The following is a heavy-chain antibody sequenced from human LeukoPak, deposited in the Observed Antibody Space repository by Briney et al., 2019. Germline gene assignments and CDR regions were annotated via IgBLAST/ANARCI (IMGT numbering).Heavy chain of an antibody. V-gene: IGHV1-2*02. CDR3: ATGGGSSGYPEY. Sequence: ASLKVSCKASGDTFAGYYLHWVRQAPGQGLEWMGWINANSGVTDYAQRFQGRVTMTTDMSITAAYMELKRVRSDDAAVYYCATGGGSSGYPEYWGQGTLVTVSS. CDR1: GDTFAGYY. D-gene: IGHD3-22*01. CDR2: INANSGVT. J-gene: IGHJ4*02.